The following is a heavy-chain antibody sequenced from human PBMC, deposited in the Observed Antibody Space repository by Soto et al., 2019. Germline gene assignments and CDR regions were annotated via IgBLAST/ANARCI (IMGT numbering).Heavy chain of an antibody. V-gene: IGHV3-23*01. J-gene: IGHJ4*02. D-gene: IGHD3-22*01. CDR2: ISGSGGST. CDR3: AKDKTYYYDSSGYYPWYFDY. CDR1: GFTFSSYA. Sequence: GGSVRLSCAASGFTFSSYAMSWVRQAPGKGLEWVSAISGSGGSTYYADSVKGRFTISRDNSKNTLYLQMNSLRAEDTAVYYCAKDKTYYYDSSGYYPWYFDYWGQGTLVTVSS.